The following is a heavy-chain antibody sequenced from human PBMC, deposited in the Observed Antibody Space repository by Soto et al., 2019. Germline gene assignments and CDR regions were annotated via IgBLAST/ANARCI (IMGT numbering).Heavy chain of an antibody. CDR1: GFTFSSYS. Sequence: GGSLRLSCAASGFTFSSYSMNWVRQAPGKGLEWISYISSSSSTMYYADSVKGRFTVSRDNAKNSLSLQMNSLRAEDTAVYYCARPTFFFGSGSYSANAYAMDVWVQGTTVTVSS. D-gene: IGHD3-10*01. J-gene: IGHJ6*02. CDR3: ARPTFFFGSGSYSANAYAMDV. CDR2: ISSSSSTM. V-gene: IGHV3-48*01.